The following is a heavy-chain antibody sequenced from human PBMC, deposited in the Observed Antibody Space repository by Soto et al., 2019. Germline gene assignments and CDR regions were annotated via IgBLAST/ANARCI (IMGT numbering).Heavy chain of an antibody. CDR2: IYCDDDK. CDR3: AHTVIAVAGRGSFDP. J-gene: IGHJ5*02. V-gene: IGHV2-5*02. CDR1: GFSLSTSGVG. Sequence: QITLKESGPALVKPTQTLTLTCTFSGFSLSTSGVGVGWIRQPPGKALEWLALIYCDDDKRYSPSLKSRLTNTKDPSKTQVVLTMTNMDPVDTATYYCAHTVIAVAGRGSFDPLGQGTLVTVSS. D-gene: IGHD6-19*01.